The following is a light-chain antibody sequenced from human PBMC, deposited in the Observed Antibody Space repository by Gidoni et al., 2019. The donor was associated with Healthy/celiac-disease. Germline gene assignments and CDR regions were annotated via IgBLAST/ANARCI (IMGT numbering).Light chain of an antibody. Sequence: SDKLTQPPAVSVSPGQTARITCSGDALPKQYAYWYQQKPGQAPVLVIYQDSDRPSGIPERFSGSSSGTTVTLTISGVQAEDEADYYCQSADSCGTSVVFGGGTKLTVL. V-gene: IGLV3-25*03. CDR2: QDS. J-gene: IGLJ2*01. CDR1: ALPKQY. CDR3: QSADSCGTSVV.